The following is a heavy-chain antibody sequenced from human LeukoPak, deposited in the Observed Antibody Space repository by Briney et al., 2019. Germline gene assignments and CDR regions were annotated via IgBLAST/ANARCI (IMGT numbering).Heavy chain of an antibody. V-gene: IGHV4-34*01. CDR1: GGSFSGYY. Sequence: PSETLSLTCAVYGGSFSGYYWGWIRQPPGKGLEWIGNIYYSGSIYYNPSLKSRVAIFVDTSNNQFSLKLSSVTAADTAVYYCATPRGASNWFDPWGQGALVTVSS. CDR3: ATPRGASNWFDP. D-gene: IGHD3-10*01. J-gene: IGHJ5*02. CDR2: IYYSGSI.